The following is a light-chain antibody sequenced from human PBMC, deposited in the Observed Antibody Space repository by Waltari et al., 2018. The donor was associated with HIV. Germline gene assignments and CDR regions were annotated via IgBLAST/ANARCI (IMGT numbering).Light chain of an antibody. V-gene: IGLV1-40*01. CDR3: QSYDSSLSVVV. J-gene: IGLJ2*01. CDR2: GNC. CDR1: SSNIGAGYD. Sequence: QSVLTPPPSVSGAPGQRVTILCTGSSSNIGAGYDVHWYQHLPGTAPKLLIYGNCNRPSGVPDRFSGSKSGTSASLAITGLQAEDESDYYCQSYDSSLSVVVFGGGTKLTVL.